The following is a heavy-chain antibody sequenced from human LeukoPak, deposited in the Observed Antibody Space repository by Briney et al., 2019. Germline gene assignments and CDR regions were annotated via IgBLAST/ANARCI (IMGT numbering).Heavy chain of an antibody. D-gene: IGHD2-2*01. CDR1: GYTFTGYY. Sequence: ASVKVSCKASGYTFTGYYMHWVRQAPGQGLEWMGWINPNSGGTNYAQKFQGRVTMTRDTSISTAYMELSRLRSDDTAVYYCARFGGGIVVVPALNWFDPWGQGTLVTVSS. V-gene: IGHV1-2*02. CDR2: INPNSGGT. J-gene: IGHJ5*02. CDR3: ARFGGGIVVVPALNWFDP.